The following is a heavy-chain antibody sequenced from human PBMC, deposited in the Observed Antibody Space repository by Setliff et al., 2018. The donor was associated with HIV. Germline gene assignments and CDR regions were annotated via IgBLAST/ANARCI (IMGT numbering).Heavy chain of an antibody. CDR2: MSYSGIT. J-gene: IGHJ4*02. Sequence: SLTCTVSGGSISSGGYYWTWIRQHPEKGLEFLAYMSYSGITYYNPSLKSRLTISIDTSKSHFSLKLSSMTAADTAVYYCATTPDSSGYFPEGFFDYWGQGILVTVSS. CDR1: GGSISSGGYY. CDR3: ATTPDSSGYFPEGFFDY. V-gene: IGHV4-31*03. D-gene: IGHD3-22*01.